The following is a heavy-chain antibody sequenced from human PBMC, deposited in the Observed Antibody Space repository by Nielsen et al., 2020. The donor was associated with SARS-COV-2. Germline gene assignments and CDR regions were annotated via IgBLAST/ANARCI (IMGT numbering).Heavy chain of an antibody. CDR1: GFTFNIYA. CDR2: VSASGGST. D-gene: IGHD3-10*01. CDR3: AKDGVVRGDALDL. Sequence: GESLKISCAASGFTFNIYAMAWVRRAPGRGLQWVTGVSASGGSTYYTDSVKGRFSISRDNSKHTLFLQMHSLRVEDTALYYCAKDGVVRGDALDLWGQGTMVTVSS. J-gene: IGHJ3*01. V-gene: IGHV3-23*01.